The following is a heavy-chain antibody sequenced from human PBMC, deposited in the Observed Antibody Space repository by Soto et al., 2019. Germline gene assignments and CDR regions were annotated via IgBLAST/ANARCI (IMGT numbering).Heavy chain of an antibody. CDR1: GYSISSSNW. Sequence: QVQLQESGPGLVKPSDTLSLTCAVSGYSISSSNWWGWIRQPPGKGLEWIGYIYYSGTTYYNPSLKSRVTMSVETSTNQFSRKLTSVTAVDTAVYYCARREIQGPIDYWGQGTLVTVSS. CDR3: ARREIQGPIDY. V-gene: IGHV4-28*01. J-gene: IGHJ4*02. CDR2: IYYSGTT. D-gene: IGHD1-26*01.